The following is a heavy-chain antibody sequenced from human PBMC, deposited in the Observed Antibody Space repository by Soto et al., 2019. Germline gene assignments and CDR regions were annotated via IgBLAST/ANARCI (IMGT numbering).Heavy chain of an antibody. Sequence: EVQLLESGGGLVQPGGSLRLSCAASGFTFSSYGMTWVRQAPGKGLEWVSFSSDTGAGTYYADSVKGRFTISRDNSKNTLYLQMTSLRADDTAVYYCAKDRRAGRNYGCYSDFWGQGALVIVSS. V-gene: IGHV3-23*01. CDR3: AKDRRAGRNYGCYSDF. CDR1: GFTFSSYG. D-gene: IGHD2-21*02. CDR2: SSDTGAGT. J-gene: IGHJ4*02.